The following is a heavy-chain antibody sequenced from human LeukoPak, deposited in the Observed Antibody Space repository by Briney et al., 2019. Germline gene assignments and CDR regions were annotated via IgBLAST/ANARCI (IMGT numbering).Heavy chain of an antibody. D-gene: IGHD6-19*01. CDR3: ATAFGPAVAGTGFTTDRYYFDY. V-gene: IGHV1-69*13. CDR1: GGTFSSYA. J-gene: IGHJ4*02. CDR2: IIPIFGTA. Sequence: ASVKVSCKASGGTFSSYAISWVRQAPGQGLEWMGGIIPIFGTANYAQKFQGRVTITADESTSTAYMELSSLRSEDTAVYYCATAFGPAVAGTGFTTDRYYFDYWGQGTLVTVSS.